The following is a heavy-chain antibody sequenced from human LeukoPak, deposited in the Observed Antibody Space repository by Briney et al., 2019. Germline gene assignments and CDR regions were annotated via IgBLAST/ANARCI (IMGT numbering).Heavy chain of an antibody. CDR3: ARGSGYYYDTSGVDY. V-gene: IGHV3-33*01. J-gene: IGHJ4*02. CDR1: GFTLRSYG. CDR2: IWHDGKNK. Sequence: GGSLRLSCAASGFTLRSYGMHWVRQAPGKGLEWVAVIWHDGKNKYYADSVKGRFTVSRDNSKNTLYLQMDSLRAEDTAVYYCARGSGYYYDTSGVDYWGQGTLVTVSS. D-gene: IGHD3-22*01.